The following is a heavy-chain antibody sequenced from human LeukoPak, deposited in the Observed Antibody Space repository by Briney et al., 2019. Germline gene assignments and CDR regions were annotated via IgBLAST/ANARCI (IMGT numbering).Heavy chain of an antibody. D-gene: IGHD2-2*01. J-gene: IGHJ5*02. Sequence: PSETLSLTCSVSGGSISSYYWSWIRQPPGKGLEWIGYIYYSGSTNYNPSLKSRVTISVDTSKNQFSLKLSSVTAADTAVYYCARSPGYCSSTSCYGNWFDPWGQGTLVTVSS. CDR2: IYYSGST. V-gene: IGHV4-59*08. CDR1: GGSISSYY. CDR3: ARSPGYCSSTSCYGNWFDP.